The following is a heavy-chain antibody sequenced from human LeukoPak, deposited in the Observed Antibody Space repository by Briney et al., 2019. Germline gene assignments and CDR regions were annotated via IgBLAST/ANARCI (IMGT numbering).Heavy chain of an antibody. J-gene: IGHJ4*02. V-gene: IGHV4-31*03. Sequence: SEILSLTCTVSGGSISSGAYYWSWVRQHPGKGLEWIAYIYYRGSPYYNLSLKSRVTISVDTSNNQFSLKLSSVSAADTAVYYCARHRAAAGTSGLYMWGQGTLVTVSS. CDR3: ARHRAAAGTSGLYM. D-gene: IGHD6-13*01. CDR1: GGSISSGAYY. CDR2: IYYRGSP.